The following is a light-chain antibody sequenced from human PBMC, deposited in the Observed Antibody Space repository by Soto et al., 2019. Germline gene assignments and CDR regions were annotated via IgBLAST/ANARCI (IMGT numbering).Light chain of an antibody. CDR2: DVT. CDR3: SSYTSISTYV. J-gene: IGLJ1*01. CDR1: SSDVGGYNF. Sequence: QSALTQPASVSGSPGQSITISCTGTSSDVGGYNFVSWYQQHPDKAPKLMIYDVTNRPSGVSNRFSGSKSGNTASLTISGLQAEEEADYYCSSYTSISTYVFGTGTKLTVL. V-gene: IGLV2-14*01.